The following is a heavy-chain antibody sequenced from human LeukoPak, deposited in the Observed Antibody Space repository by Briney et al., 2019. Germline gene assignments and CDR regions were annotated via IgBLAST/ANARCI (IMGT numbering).Heavy chain of an antibody. V-gene: IGHV3-23*01. J-gene: IGHJ5*02. Sequence: GGSLRLSCAASGFTFSSYAMSWVRQAPGKGLEWVSAISSSGSSTYYADSVKGRFTISRDNSKNTLYLQMNSLRAEDTAIYYCAKDGDSSGWPYENWFDPWGQGTLVTVSP. CDR1: GFTFSSYA. CDR2: ISSSGSST. CDR3: AKDGDSSGWPYENWFDP. D-gene: IGHD6-19*01.